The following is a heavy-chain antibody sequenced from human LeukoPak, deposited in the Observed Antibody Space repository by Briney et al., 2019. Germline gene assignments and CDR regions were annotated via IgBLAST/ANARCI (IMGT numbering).Heavy chain of an antibody. CDR3: ASVLFYCSSTSCYGRGWFDP. J-gene: IGHJ5*02. CDR1: GYTFTGYY. D-gene: IGHD2-2*01. CDR2: INPNSGGT. Sequence: GASVKASCKASGYTFTGYYMHWVRQAPGQGLEWMGWINPNSGGTNYAQKFQGRVTMTRDTSISTAYMELSRLRSDDTAVYYCASVLFYCSSTSCYGRGWFDPWGQGTLVTVSS. V-gene: IGHV1-2*02.